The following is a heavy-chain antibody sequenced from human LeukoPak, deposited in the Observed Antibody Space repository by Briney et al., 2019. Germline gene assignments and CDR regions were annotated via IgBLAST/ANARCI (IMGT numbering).Heavy chain of an antibody. V-gene: IGHV3-30*14. CDR2: TSYDGSNK. CDR1: GFTFSSYR. D-gene: IGHD5-12*01. Sequence: PGGSLRLSCAASGFTFSSYRMHWVRQAPGKGLEWVAVTSYDGSNKYNADSVKGRFTISRDNSKNTLYLQMNSLRAEDTAVYYCARGPSGYHNTGGQGTLVTVSS. J-gene: IGHJ4*02. CDR3: ARGPSGYHNT.